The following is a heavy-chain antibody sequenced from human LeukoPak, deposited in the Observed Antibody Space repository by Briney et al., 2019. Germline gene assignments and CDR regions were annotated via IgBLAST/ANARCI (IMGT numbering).Heavy chain of an antibody. CDR2: IIPIFGTA. CDR1: GGTFSSYA. V-gene: IGHV1-69*13. J-gene: IGHJ5*02. D-gene: IGHD2-2*01. Sequence: GASVKVSCKASGGTFSSYAISWVRQAPGQGLEWMGGIIPIFGTANYAQKFQGRVTITADESTSTAYMELSSVTAADTAVYYCARYCSSTSSPRWCWFDPWGQGTLVTVSS. CDR3: ARYCSSTSSPRWCWFDP.